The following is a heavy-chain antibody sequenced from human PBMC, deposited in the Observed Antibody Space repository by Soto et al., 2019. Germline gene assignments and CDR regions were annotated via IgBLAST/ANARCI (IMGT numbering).Heavy chain of an antibody. V-gene: IGHV3-23*01. Sequence: PGGSLRLSCAASGFTFSDYAMSWFRQAPGKGLEWVSSISGLGGTTYYAESVKGRFTISRDNSKNTLWLQMISLRAEDTAVYYCAKVVDCSGGSCYSRWFDPWGQGTLVTVSS. CDR2: ISGLGGTT. CDR1: GFTFSDYA. J-gene: IGHJ5*02. D-gene: IGHD2-15*01. CDR3: AKVVDCSGGSCYSRWFDP.